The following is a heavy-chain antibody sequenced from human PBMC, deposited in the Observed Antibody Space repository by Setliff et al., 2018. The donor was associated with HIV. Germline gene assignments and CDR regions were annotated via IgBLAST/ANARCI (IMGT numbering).Heavy chain of an antibody. Sequence: KTSETLSLTCTVSGASIGRRSDCWGWIRQPPGKGLEWIGSFYYSWNTYYNPSLKSRATISVDTSKNQVSLKLSSVTAADTAVYYCARGTAYYNFWSGYSQDYYYYMDVWGKGTTVTVSS. CDR2: FYYSWNT. CDR3: ARGTAYYNFWSGYSQDYYYYMDV. V-gene: IGHV4-39*07. D-gene: IGHD3-3*01. CDR1: GASIGRRSDC. J-gene: IGHJ6*03.